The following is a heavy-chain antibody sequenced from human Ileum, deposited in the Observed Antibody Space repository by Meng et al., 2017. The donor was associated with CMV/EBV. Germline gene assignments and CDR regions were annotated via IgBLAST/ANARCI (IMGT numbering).Heavy chain of an antibody. CDR3: ARAMVPRDYYYYGMDV. V-gene: IGHV1-18*01. CDR1: GYTFTSYG. Sequence: ASVKVSCKASGYTFTSYGISWVRQAPGQGLEWMGWISAYNGNTNYAQKLQGRVTMTTDTSTSTAYMELRSLRSDDTAVYYCARAMVPRDYYYYGMDVWGQGTTVTVSS. D-gene: IGHD5-18*01. CDR2: ISAYNGNT. J-gene: IGHJ6*02.